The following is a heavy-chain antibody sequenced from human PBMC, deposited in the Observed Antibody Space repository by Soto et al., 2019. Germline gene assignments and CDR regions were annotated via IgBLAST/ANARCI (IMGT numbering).Heavy chain of an antibody. J-gene: IGHJ5*02. CDR1: GFTFSDYY. CDR3: ATDKAMGTTLGAIDL. D-gene: IGHD1-26*01. Sequence: GGSLRLSCAASGFTFSDYYMSWIRQAPGKGLEWVSYISSSGSTVYYADSVKGRFTISRENPENTLYLQMNSLRPEDTALYYCATDKAMGTTLGAIDLWGQGTLVTVSS. V-gene: IGHV3-11*04. CDR2: ISSSGSTV.